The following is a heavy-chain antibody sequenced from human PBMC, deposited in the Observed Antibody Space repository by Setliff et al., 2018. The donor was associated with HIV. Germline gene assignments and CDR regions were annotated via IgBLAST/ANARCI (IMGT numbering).Heavy chain of an antibody. CDR2: INHSGST. D-gene: IGHD3-22*01. J-gene: IGHJ4*02. CDR1: GGSFSSYY. V-gene: IGHV4-34*01. Sequence: PSETLSLTCAVYGGSFSSYYWSWIRQPPGKGLEWIGEINHSGSTNYNPSLKSRVTISVDTSKNQLSLKLSSVTAADTAVYYCARGNRNYYDSSGTVFDYWGQGTLVTVSS. CDR3: ARGNRNYYDSSGTVFDY.